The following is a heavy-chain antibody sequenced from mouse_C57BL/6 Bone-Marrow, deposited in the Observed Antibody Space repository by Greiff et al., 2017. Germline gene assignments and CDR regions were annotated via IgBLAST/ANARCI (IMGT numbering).Heavy chain of an antibody. J-gene: IGHJ4*01. V-gene: IGHV1-69*01. CDR2: IDPSDGTT. CDR1: GYTFTSYG. Sequence: QVQLQQSGAELVMPGASVKLSCKASGYTFTSYGMHWVKQRPGQGLEWIGEIDPSDGTTNYNQKFKGKATLTVDKSSSTAYMQLKSLTSEDSAVYYCAGYYYGMAMDYWGQGTSVTVSS. D-gene: IGHD1-1*01. CDR3: AGYYYGMAMDY.